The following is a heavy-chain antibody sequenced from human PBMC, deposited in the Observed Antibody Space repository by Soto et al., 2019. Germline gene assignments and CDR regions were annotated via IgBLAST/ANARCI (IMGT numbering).Heavy chain of an antibody. Sequence: ASVKVSCKASGYTFTSYEINSVRQATGQGLEWMGWMNPHSGNTDYAQTFQGRVTMTRNNSISTAYMELSSLRSEDTAVYYCAAFFDTAIPSYYGMDVWGQGTTVTVSS. J-gene: IGHJ6*02. CDR2: MNPHSGNT. D-gene: IGHD5-18*01. CDR3: AAFFDTAIPSYYGMDV. V-gene: IGHV1-8*01. CDR1: GYTFTSYE.